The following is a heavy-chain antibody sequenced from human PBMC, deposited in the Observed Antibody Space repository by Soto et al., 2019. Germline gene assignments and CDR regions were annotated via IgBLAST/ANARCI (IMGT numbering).Heavy chain of an antibody. D-gene: IGHD3-9*01. CDR1: GGSISSGDYY. Sequence: SETLSLTCTVSGGSISSGDYYWSLIRQPPGKGLEWIGYIYYSGSTNYNPSLKSRVTISVDTSKNQFSLKLSSVTAADTAVYYCARGDYDILTGYPREVLAYWGQGTLVTVSS. J-gene: IGHJ4*02. CDR2: IYYSGST. V-gene: IGHV4-30-4*01. CDR3: ARGDYDILTGYPREVLAY.